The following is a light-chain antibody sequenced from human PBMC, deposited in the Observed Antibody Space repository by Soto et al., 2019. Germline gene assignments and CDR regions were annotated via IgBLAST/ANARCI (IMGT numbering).Light chain of an antibody. CDR2: DAS. CDR1: QSVRRS. CDR3: QKYYDWPLA. V-gene: IGKV3-15*01. J-gene: IGKJ4*01. Sequence: EILMTQSLGTLSVSPGERFTLSCRASQSVRRSLVWYQQKPGQAPRLLIYDASTRAAGVPARFSGSGYGTEFNLTISSLQSEDSAVYYCQKYYDWPLAFGGGTKVDIK.